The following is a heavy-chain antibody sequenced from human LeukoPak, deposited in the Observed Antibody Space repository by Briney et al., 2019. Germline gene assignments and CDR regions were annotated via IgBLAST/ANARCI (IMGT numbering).Heavy chain of an antibody. V-gene: IGHV3-48*03. CDR2: ISSSGSTI. Sequence: GGSLRLSCAASGFTFSSYEMNWVRQAPGKGLEWVSYISSSGSTIYYADSVKGRFTISRDNAKNSLYLQMNSLRGEDTAIYYCARGVWRGAAAGFDYWGQGTLVTVSS. D-gene: IGHD6-13*01. J-gene: IGHJ4*02. CDR1: GFTFSSYE. CDR3: ARGVWRGAAAGFDY.